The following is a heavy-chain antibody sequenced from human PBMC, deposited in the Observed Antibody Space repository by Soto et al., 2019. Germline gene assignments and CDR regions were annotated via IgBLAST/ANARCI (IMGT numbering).Heavy chain of an antibody. V-gene: IGHV4-31*03. Sequence: QVQLQESGPGLVKPSQTLSLTCTVSGGSISSGGYYWSWIRQHPGKGLEWIGYIYYSGSTYYKPSLKSRVTISVDTYKNQFSLKLSSVTAADTAVYYCANASKGPNYYYCGMDVWAKGPRSPSP. J-gene: IGHJ6*02. CDR1: GGSISSGGYY. CDR2: IYYSGST. CDR3: ANASKGPNYYYCGMDV.